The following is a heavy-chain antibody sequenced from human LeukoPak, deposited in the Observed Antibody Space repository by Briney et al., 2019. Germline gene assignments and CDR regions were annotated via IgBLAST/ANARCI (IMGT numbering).Heavy chain of an antibody. J-gene: IGHJ4*02. D-gene: IGHD1-26*01. V-gene: IGHV3-30*02. CDR3: AKDPRTAPSGSYFDY. Sequence: PGGSLRLSCAASGFTFSSYWMSWVRQAPGKGLEWVAFIRYDGGNKLYAESVKGRFTISRDNSKNTLYLQMNSLRAEDTAVYYCAKDPRTAPSGSYFDYWGQGTLVTVSS. CDR1: GFTFSSYW. CDR2: IRYDGGNK.